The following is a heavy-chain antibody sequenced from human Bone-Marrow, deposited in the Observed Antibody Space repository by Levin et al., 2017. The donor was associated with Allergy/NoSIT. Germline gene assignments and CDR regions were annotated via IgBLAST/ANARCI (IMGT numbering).Heavy chain of an antibody. D-gene: IGHD2-2*01. Sequence: ASVKVSCKASGYTFTSYGISWVRQAPGQGLEWMGWISAYNGNTNYAQKLQGRVTMPTDTSTSTAYMELRSLRSDDTAVYYCARVGRCGSSTSSYYYYYYGMDVWGQGTTVTVSS. V-gene: IGHV1-18*01. J-gene: IGHJ6*02. CDR3: ARVGRCGSSTSSYYYYYYGMDV. CDR1: GYTFTSYG. CDR2: ISAYNGNT.